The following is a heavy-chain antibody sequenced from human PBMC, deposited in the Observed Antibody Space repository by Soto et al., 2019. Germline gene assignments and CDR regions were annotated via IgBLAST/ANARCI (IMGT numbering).Heavy chain of an antibody. CDR2: ISGSTTYI. J-gene: IGHJ6*03. CDR3: ARAPLTGDGVRYYMDV. V-gene: IGHV3-21*01. D-gene: IGHD7-27*01. CDR1: GFTFSNYY. Sequence: NPGGSLRLSCAASGFTFSNYYMTWVRQAPGKGLEWVSSISGSTTYIYYADSVKGRFTISRDNAKNSVYLQMNSLRAEDTAVYYCARAPLTGDGVRYYMDVWGKGTTVTVS.